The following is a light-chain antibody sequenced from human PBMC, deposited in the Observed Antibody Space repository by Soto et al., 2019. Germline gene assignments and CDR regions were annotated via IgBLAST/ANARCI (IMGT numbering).Light chain of an antibody. Sequence: EIVLTQSPATLSLSQGERATLSCVASQSVSSNYLAWYQQKPGQAPRLLIYGASSRATGIPDRFSGSVSGTEFTLTISRLEPEDFAVFYCQQYGMSPWTCGQGTKGDIK. J-gene: IGKJ1*01. CDR3: QQYGMSPWT. CDR1: QSVSSNY. V-gene: IGKV3-20*01. CDR2: GAS.